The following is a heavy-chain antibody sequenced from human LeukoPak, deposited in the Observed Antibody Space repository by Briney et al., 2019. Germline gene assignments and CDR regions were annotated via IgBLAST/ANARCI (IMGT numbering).Heavy chain of an antibody. Sequence: PGGSLRLSCAASGFTFSSYAMSWVRQAPGKGLEWVSAISGSGGGTYYADSVKGRFTISRDNSKNTLYLQMNSLRAEDTAVYYCAKLPGPIAVAGAFDYWGQGTLVTVSS. J-gene: IGHJ4*02. CDR1: GFTFSSYA. CDR3: AKLPGPIAVAGAFDY. CDR2: ISGSGGGT. V-gene: IGHV3-23*01. D-gene: IGHD6-19*01.